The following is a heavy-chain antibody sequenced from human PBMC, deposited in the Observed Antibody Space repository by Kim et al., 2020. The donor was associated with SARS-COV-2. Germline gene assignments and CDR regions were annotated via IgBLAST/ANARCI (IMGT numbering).Heavy chain of an antibody. CDR1: GFTFGDYA. J-gene: IGHJ3*02. D-gene: IGHD5-18*01. V-gene: IGHV3-9*01. CDR3: AKVPGYSYGHATGAFDI. CDR2: ISWNSGSI. Sequence: GGSLRLSCAASGFTFGDYARHWVRQAPGKGLEWVSGISWNSGSIGYADSVKGRFTISRDNAKNSLYLQMNSLRAEDTALYYCAKVPGYSYGHATGAFDIWGQGTMVTVSS.